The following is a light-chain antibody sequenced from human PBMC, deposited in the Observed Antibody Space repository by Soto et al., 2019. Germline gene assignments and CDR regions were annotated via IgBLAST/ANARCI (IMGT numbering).Light chain of an antibody. Sequence: EIVLTQSPGTLSLSPGETATLSCRASQTVGTNFLAWYQQKPGQAPRLLMFDTSNRATDIPDRFGGSGSGTDFTLTISRLEPEDVAVYYCQHYSRTLPWTFGQGTKVEIK. J-gene: IGKJ1*01. CDR1: QTVGTNF. V-gene: IGKV3-20*01. CDR3: QHYSRTLPWT. CDR2: DTS.